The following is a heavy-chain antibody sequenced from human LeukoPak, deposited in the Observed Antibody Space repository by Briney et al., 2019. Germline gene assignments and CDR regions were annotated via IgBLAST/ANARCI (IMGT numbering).Heavy chain of an antibody. V-gene: IGHV3-30*18. CDR2: ISYDGSNK. Sequence: GRSLRLSCAASGFTFSSYGMHWVRQAPGKGLEWVAVISYDGSNKYYADSVKGRFTISRDNSKNTLYLQMNSLRAEDTAVYYCVKDHDYSIEQYDYWGQGTLVTVSS. CDR1: GFTFSSYG. D-gene: IGHD2-15*01. J-gene: IGHJ4*02. CDR3: VKDHDYSIEQYDY.